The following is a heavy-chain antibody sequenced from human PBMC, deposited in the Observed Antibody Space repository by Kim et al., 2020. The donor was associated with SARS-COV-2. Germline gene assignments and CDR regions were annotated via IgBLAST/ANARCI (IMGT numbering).Heavy chain of an antibody. CDR2: IIVYNGKT. CDR1: GYIFTSYG. V-gene: IGHV1-18*04. CDR3: VRDRGTHFDH. J-gene: IGHJ5*02. D-gene: IGHD3-16*01. Sequence: ASVKVSCKASGYIFTSYGISWVRQAPEQGLEWMGWIIVYNGKTNYGQNFQGRVTVSTDTSTNTAYMELTSLTSDDTAVYYCVRDRGTHFDHLGQGTLVTV.